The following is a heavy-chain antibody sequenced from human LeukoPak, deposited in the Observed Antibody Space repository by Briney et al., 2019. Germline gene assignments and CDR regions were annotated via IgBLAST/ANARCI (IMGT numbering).Heavy chain of an antibody. D-gene: IGHD1-26*01. J-gene: IGHJ4*02. V-gene: IGHV3-74*01. CDR1: GFTFSIYW. CDR3: ARGLRGEPNDY. Sequence: PGGSLRLSCAASGFTFSIYWMNWVRQAPGKGLVWVSRIYSDGSSTSYADSVKGRFTISRDNAKNTLYLQMNSLRAEDTAVYYCARGLRGEPNDYWGQGTLVTVSS. CDR2: IYSDGSST.